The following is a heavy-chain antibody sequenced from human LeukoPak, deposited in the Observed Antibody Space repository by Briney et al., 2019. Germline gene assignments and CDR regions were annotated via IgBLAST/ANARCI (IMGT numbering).Heavy chain of an antibody. CDR3: ASFVRYCSSTSCNDAFDI. D-gene: IGHD2-2*01. J-gene: IGHJ3*02. Sequence: GGSLRLSCAASGFTFSSYSMNWVRQAPGKGLEWVSSISSSSSYIYYADSVKGRFTISRDNSKNTLYLQMNSLRAEDTAVYYCASFVRYCSSTSCNDAFDIWGQGTMVTVSS. V-gene: IGHV3-21*04. CDR1: GFTFSSYS. CDR2: ISSSSSYI.